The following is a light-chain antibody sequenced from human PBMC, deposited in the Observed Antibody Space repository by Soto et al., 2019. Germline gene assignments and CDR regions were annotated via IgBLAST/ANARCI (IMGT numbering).Light chain of an antibody. J-gene: IGKJ1*01. CDR1: QSISSY. V-gene: IGKV1-39*01. CDR2: AAS. CDR3: QQSYSTPRT. Sequence: DIQMTQSPSSLSASVGDRVTITCRASQSISSYLNWYQQKPGKAPKLLIYAASSLQSGVPSRFSGSGSGTDFTRTISSLQPEDFATYYCQQSYSTPRTSGQGTKVEIK.